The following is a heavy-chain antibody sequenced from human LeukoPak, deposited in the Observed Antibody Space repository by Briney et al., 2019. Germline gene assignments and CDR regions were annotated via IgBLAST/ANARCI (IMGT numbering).Heavy chain of an antibody. CDR3: ARDHVVVPAAIPVVWFDP. D-gene: IGHD2-2*02. Sequence: GASAKVSCKASGGTFSSYAISWVRQAPGQGLEWMGRIIPILGIANYAQKFQGRVTITADKSTSTAYMELSSLRSEDTAVYYCARDHVVVPAAIPVVWFDPWGQGTLVTVSS. J-gene: IGHJ5*02. CDR1: GGTFSSYA. CDR2: IIPILGIA. V-gene: IGHV1-69*04.